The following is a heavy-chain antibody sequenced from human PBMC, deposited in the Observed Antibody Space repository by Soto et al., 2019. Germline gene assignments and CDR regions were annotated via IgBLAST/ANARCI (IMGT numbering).Heavy chain of an antibody. J-gene: IGHJ6*02. Sequence: TGGSLRLSCAASGFTFSSYAMHWVRQAPGKGLEWVAVISYDGSNKYYADSVKGRFTISRDNSKNTLYLQMNSLRAEDTAVYYCARAGSRGYSYGSGDYYYYGMDVWGQGTTVTVSS. CDR3: ARAGSRGYSYGSGDYYYYGMDV. V-gene: IGHV3-30-3*01. CDR1: GFTFSSYA. CDR2: ISYDGSNK. D-gene: IGHD5-18*01.